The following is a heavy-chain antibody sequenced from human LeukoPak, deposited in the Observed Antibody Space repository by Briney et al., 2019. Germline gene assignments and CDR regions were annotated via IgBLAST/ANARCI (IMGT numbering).Heavy chain of an antibody. V-gene: IGHV3-48*04. Sequence: TGGSLRLSCAASGFTFSSYSMNWVRQAPGKGLEWVSYISSSGSTIYYADSVKGRFTISRDNAKNTLYLQMNSLRAEDTAVYYCARDGVEFYNWFDPWGQGTLVTVSS. D-gene: IGHD2-21*01. CDR1: GFTFSSYS. CDR2: ISSSGSTI. CDR3: ARDGVEFYNWFDP. J-gene: IGHJ5*02.